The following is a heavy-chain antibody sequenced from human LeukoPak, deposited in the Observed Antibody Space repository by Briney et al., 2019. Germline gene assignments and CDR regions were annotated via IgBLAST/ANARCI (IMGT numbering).Heavy chain of an antibody. J-gene: IGHJ1*01. Sequence: SETLSLTCTVSGGSISSYYWSWIRQPPGKGLEWIGYIYYSGSTNYNPTLKSRVTISVDTSKNQFSLKLSSVTAADTAVYYCARESSGWYDQYFQHWGQGTPVTVSS. CDR3: ARESSGWYDQYFQH. CDR1: GGSISSYY. V-gene: IGHV4-59*01. CDR2: IYYSGST. D-gene: IGHD6-19*01.